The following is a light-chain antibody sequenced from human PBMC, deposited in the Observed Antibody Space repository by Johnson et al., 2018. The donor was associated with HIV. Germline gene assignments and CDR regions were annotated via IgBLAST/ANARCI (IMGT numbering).Light chain of an antibody. CDR3: ATWDRSLSAGGV. J-gene: IGLJ1*01. CDR2: ENT. CDR1: SSNIGNNY. Sequence: QSVLTQPPSVSAAPGQKVTISCSGSSSNIGNNYVSWYRQLPGTAPKLLIYENTQRPSGIPDRFSGSKSGASATLCITGLQTGDEADYYCATWDRSLSAGGVFGTGTKVTVL. V-gene: IGLV1-51*02.